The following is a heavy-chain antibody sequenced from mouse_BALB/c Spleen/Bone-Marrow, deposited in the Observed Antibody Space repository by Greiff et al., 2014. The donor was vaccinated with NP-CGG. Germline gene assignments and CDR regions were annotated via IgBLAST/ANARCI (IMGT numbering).Heavy chain of an antibody. CDR1: GYTFTSSW. D-gene: IGHD1-1*01. CDR2: IHPNSGNT. V-gene: IGHV1S130*01. CDR3: ANYYGSSSY. J-gene: IGHJ2*01. Sequence: VKLMESGSVLVRPGASVKLSCKASGYTFTSSWMHWAKQRPGQGLEWIGEIHPNSGNTNYNEKFKGKTTLTVDTSSSTAYVDLSSLTSEDPAVYYCANYYGSSSYWGQGTTLTVSS.